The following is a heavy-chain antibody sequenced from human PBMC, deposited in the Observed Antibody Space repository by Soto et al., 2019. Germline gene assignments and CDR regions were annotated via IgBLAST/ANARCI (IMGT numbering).Heavy chain of an antibody. CDR3: ATDVDTSGSNYSDY. D-gene: IGHD5-18*01. V-gene: IGHV1-18*04. CDR1: GYNFMPYG. CDR2: ISPWKGNT. J-gene: IGHJ4*02. Sequence: ASVKVSCKASGYNFMPYGVNWVRQAPGQGLEWMGWISPWKGNTNYAQSFQGRVTMTTDTSTSTAYMELRSLTSDYTAVYYCATDVDTSGSNYSDYWDPRTLVTVSS.